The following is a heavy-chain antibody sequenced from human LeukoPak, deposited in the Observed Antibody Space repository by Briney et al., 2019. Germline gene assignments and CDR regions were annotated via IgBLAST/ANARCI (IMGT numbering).Heavy chain of an antibody. CDR2: INSNGGST. V-gene: IGHV3-64*01. D-gene: IGHD6-13*01. CDR3: ARDQSIAAAGTDY. J-gene: IGHJ4*02. Sequence: GGSLRLSCAASGFTFSSYGMHWVRQAPGKGLEYVSAINSNGGSTYYANSVKGRFTISRDNSKNTLYLQMGSLRAEDMAVYYCARDQSIAAAGTDYWGQGTLVTVSS. CDR1: GFTFSSYG.